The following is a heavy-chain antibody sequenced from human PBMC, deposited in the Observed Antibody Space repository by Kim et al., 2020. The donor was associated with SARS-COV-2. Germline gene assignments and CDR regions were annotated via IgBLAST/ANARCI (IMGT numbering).Heavy chain of an antibody. CDR1: GYSFTSYW. J-gene: IGHJ6*02. Sequence: GESLKISCKGSGYSFTSYWIGWVRQMPGKGLEWMGIIYPGDSDTRYSPSFQGQVTISADKSISTAYLQWSSLKASDTAMYYCARSGITAVAFTYYGMDVWGQGTTVTVSS. CDR3: ARSGITAVAFTYYGMDV. V-gene: IGHV5-51*01. D-gene: IGHD6-19*01. CDR2: IYPGDSDT.